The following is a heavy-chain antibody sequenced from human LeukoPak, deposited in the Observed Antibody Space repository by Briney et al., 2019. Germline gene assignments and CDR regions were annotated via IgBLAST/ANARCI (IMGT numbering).Heavy chain of an antibody. CDR1: GFTFSSYW. Sequence: GGSLRLSCAASGFTFSSYWIHWVRQAPGKGLVWVSRINSDGSSTTYADSVKGRFTISRDNAKNTLYLQMNSLRAEDTAVYYCARSPYCSSTSCYVTDYWGQGTLVTVSS. J-gene: IGHJ4*02. CDR3: ARSPYCSSTSCYVTDY. CDR2: INSDGSST. D-gene: IGHD2-2*01. V-gene: IGHV3-74*01.